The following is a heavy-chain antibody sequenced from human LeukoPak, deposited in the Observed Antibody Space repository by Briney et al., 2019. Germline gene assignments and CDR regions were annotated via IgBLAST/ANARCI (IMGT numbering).Heavy chain of an antibody. Sequence: SVKVSCKASGGTFSSYAISWVRQAPGQGLEWMGGIIPIFGTANYAQKFQGGVTITADKSTSTAYMELRSLRSDDTAVYYCARSTYDSGRDYWGQGTLVTVSS. J-gene: IGHJ4*02. CDR3: ARSTYDSGRDY. CDR1: GGTFSSYA. CDR2: IIPIFGTA. V-gene: IGHV1-69*06. D-gene: IGHD4/OR15-4a*01.